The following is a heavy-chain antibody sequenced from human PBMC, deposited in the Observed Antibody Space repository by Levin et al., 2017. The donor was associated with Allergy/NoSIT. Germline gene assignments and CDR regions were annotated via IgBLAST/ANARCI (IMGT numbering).Heavy chain of an antibody. CDR3: ASGLPPEY. D-gene: IGHD4-11*01. J-gene: IGHJ4*02. CDR2: ISYDGSNK. CDR1: GFTFSSYA. V-gene: IGHV3-30-3*01. Sequence: GGSLRLSCAASGFTFSSYAMHWVRQAPGKGLEWVAVISYDGSNKYYADSVKGRFTISRDNSKNTLYLQMNSLRAEDTAVYYCASGLPPEYWGQGTLVTVSS.